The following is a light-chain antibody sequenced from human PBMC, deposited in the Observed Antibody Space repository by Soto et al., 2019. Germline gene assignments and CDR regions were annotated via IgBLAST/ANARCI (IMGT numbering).Light chain of an antibody. CDR3: RQTYSSPPT. CDR2: GAS. CDR1: QTINNY. Sequence: DIQMTQSPSSLPASIGDRVTITCRASQTINNYLNWYQQGAGKAPKLLISGASSLQTGVPSRVIGSGSGTEFTLTIRSLQPEDFATYFCRQTYSSPPTFGHGTKEDFK. V-gene: IGKV1-39*01. J-gene: IGKJ3*01.